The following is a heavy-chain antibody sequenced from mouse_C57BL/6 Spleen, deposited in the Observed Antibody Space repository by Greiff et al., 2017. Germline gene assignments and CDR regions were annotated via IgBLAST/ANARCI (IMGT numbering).Heavy chain of an antibody. CDR2: IDPSDSYT. J-gene: IGHJ3*01. V-gene: IGHV1-69*01. CDR3: AREYYGSSPWCAY. Sequence: QVQLQQPGAELVMPGASVKLSCKASGYTFTSYWMHWVKQRPGQGLEWIGEIDPSDSYTNYNQKFKGKSTLTVDKSSSTAYMQLSSLTSEDSAVYYCAREYYGSSPWCAYWGQGTLVTVSA. CDR1: GYTFTSYW. D-gene: IGHD1-1*01.